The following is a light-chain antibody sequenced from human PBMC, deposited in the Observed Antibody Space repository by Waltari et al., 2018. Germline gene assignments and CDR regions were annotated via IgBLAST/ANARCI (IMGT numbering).Light chain of an antibody. J-gene: IGKJ5*01. V-gene: IGKV3-11*01. CDR1: QRVSSY. Sequence: EIVLTQSPATLSVSPEDRATIPCRASQRVSSYLAWYQQKPGQAPRLLIYDASNRATGIPARVSGSGSGTDFTLTISSLEPEDFAVYYCQQRSNWPPITFGQGTRLEIK. CDR3: QQRSNWPPIT. CDR2: DAS.